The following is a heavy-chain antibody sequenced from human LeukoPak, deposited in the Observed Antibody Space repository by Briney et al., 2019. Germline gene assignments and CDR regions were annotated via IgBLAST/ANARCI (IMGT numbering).Heavy chain of an antibody. J-gene: IGHJ3*02. D-gene: IGHD6-19*01. V-gene: IGHV3-48*04. Sequence: GGSLRLSCAASGFTFSSYSMNWVRQAPGKGLQWVSYIGTSSSTIYYADSVKGRFTISRDNAKNSLYLQMNSLRAEDTAVYYCARDLTSRLVRAFDIWGQGTMVTVSS. CDR3: ARDLTSRLVRAFDI. CDR1: GFTFSSYS. CDR2: IGTSSSTI.